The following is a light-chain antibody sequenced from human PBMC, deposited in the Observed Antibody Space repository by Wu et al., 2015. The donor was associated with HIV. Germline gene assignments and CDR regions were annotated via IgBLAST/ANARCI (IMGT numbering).Light chain of an antibody. CDR1: QSVSSD. CDR3: QQYDNWPPFT. Sequence: EIVMTQSPATLSVSPGERATLSCRASQSVSSDLAWYQQKPGQAPRLLIYRAFTRATGAPARFSGSGSGTDFTLTIDNLQSEDFAIYYCQQYDNWPPFTFGQGTRLDIK. J-gene: IGKJ5*01. V-gene: IGKV3-15*01. CDR2: RAF.